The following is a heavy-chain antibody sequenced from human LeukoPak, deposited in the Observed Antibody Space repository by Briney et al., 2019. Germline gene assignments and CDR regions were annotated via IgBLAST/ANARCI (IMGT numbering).Heavy chain of an antibody. J-gene: IGHJ4*02. V-gene: IGHV4-34*01. CDR1: GGSFSGYY. CDR3: ARGLRWSSGWYGY. D-gene: IGHD6-19*01. CDR2: INHSGST. Sequence: SETLSLTCAVYGGSFSGYYWSWIRQPPGKGLEWIGEINHSGSTNYNPSLKSRVTISVDTSKNQSSLKLSSVTAADTAVYYCARGLRWSSGWYGYWGQGTLVTVSS.